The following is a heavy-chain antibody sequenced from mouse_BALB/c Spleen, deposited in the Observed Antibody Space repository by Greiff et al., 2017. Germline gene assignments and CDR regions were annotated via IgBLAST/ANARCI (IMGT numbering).Heavy chain of an antibody. CDR2: ISSGGSYT. Sequence: EVKLVESGGGLVKPGGSLKLSCAASGFTFSSYAMSWVRQTPEKRLEWVATISSGGSYTYYPDSVKGRFTISRDNAKNTLYLQMSSLRSEDTAMYYCARHYDEAWFAYWGQGTLVTVSA. D-gene: IGHD2-12*01. CDR1: GFTFSSYA. J-gene: IGHJ3*01. V-gene: IGHV5-9-3*01. CDR3: ARHYDEAWFAY.